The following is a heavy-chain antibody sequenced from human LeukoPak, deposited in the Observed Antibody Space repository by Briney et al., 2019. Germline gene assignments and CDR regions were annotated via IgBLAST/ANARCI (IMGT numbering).Heavy chain of an antibody. J-gene: IGHJ4*02. D-gene: IGHD3-22*01. CDR1: GYSFTSYW. CDR3: ARPGIGRYYDSSGSLGYFDY. V-gene: IGHV5-51*01. Sequence: GESLKISCKGSGYSFTSYWIGWVRQMPGKGLEGMGIIYPGDSDTRYSPSFQGQVTISADKSISTAYLQWSSLKASDTAMYYCARPGIGRYYDSSGSLGYFDYWGQGTLVTVSS. CDR2: IYPGDSDT.